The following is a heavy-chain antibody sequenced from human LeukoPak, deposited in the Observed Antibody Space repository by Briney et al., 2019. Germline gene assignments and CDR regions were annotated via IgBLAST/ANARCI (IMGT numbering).Heavy chain of an antibody. CDR2: INSGSTYT. CDR1: GFTLSTCG. D-gene: IGHD1-1*01. Sequence: GGSLSLSCAASGFTLSTCGMHWVRQAPGKGLEWVSSINSGSTYTYYTESVKGRFTVSRDNAKNSLFLQMNSLRAEDTAIYYCARSLTTLTYEGYWGQGTLVTVSS. V-gene: IGHV3-21*01. J-gene: IGHJ4*02. CDR3: ARSLTTLTYEGY.